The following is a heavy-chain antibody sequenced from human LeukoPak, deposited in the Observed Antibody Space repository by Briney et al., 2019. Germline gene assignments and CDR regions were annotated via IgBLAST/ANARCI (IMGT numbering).Heavy chain of an antibody. V-gene: IGHV1-18*01. Sequence: ASVKVSCKASGYTFTSYGISWVRQAPGQGLEWMGWISAYNGNTNYAQKLQGRVTMTTDTSTSTAYMELRSLRSDDTAVYYCARDGGASTSVPDKWFAPCGERAPVTLSS. D-gene: IGHD2-2*01. CDR2: ISAYNGNT. CDR1: GYTFTSYG. CDR3: ARDGGASTSVPDKWFAP. J-gene: IGHJ5*02.